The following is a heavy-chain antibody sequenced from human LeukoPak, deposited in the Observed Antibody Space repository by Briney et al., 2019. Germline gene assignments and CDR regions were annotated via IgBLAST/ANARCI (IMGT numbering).Heavy chain of an antibody. V-gene: IGHV4-34*01. J-gene: IGHJ6*03. D-gene: IGHD5-12*01. CDR2: IDHSGST. Sequence: PSETXSLTCXXXGGSFSDYFWXWIRQPPGKGLEWIGEIDHSGSTNYNASLKSRVTISVDTSKSQFSLQLSSVTAADTAVYYCARGPVRGRGYGYYSYYMDVWGKGTTVTVSS. CDR3: ARGPVRGRGYGYYSYYMDV. CDR1: GGSFSDYF.